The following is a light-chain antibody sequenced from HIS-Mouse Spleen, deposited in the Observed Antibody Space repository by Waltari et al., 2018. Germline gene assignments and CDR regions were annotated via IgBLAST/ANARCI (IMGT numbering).Light chain of an antibody. V-gene: IGLV2-23*01. J-gene: IGLJ1*01. CDR3: CSYAGSSTPYV. Sequence: QSALTQPASVSGSPGQSITISCTGPSSDVGSYNLVSWYQQHPGKAPKLMIYEGSKRPSGVSKRFSGSKSGNTASLTISGLQAEDEAEYYCCSYAGSSTPYVFGTGTKVTVL. CDR1: SSDVGSYNL. CDR2: EGS.